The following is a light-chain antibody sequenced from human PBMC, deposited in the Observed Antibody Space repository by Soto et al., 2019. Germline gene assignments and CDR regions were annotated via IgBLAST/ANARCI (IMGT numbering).Light chain of an antibody. CDR2: DVN. CDR1: SSDVGGYNY. Sequence: QSVLTQPRSVSGSPGQSVTISCTGTSSDVGGYNYVSWYQQHPGKAPKLMIYDVNKWPSGVPDRFSGSKSGNTASLTISGLQAEDEADYYCCSYAGSYTVVFGGGTKLTVL. V-gene: IGLV2-11*01. CDR3: CSYAGSYTVV. J-gene: IGLJ2*01.